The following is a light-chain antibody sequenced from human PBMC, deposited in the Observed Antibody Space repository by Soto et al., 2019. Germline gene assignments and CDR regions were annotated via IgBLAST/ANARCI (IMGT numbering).Light chain of an antibody. J-gene: IGLJ1*01. Sequence: QSVLTQPPSASGSPGQSVTISCTGTKSDIGVYDFVSCYQHHPGKAPRLIIYEVVQRPSGVPDRFSGSKSGNTASLTVSGLQAADEADYFCKSYAGSNTYVFGSGTKVNV. V-gene: IGLV2-8*01. CDR1: KSDIGVYDF. CDR3: KSYAGSNTYV. CDR2: EVV.